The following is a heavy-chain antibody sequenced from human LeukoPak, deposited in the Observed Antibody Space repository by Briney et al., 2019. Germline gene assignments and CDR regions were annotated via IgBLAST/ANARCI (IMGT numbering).Heavy chain of an antibody. CDR3: AREYSTYYYYYMDV. CDR2: IYYSGST. D-gene: IGHD4-11*01. CDR1: GGSISSHY. Sequence: SETLSLTCTVSGGSISSHYWSWIRQPPGKGLEWIGYIYYSGSTNYNPSLKSRVTISVDTSKNQFSLKLSSVTAADTAVYYCAREYSTYYYYYMDVWGKGTTVTVSS. J-gene: IGHJ6*03. V-gene: IGHV4-59*11.